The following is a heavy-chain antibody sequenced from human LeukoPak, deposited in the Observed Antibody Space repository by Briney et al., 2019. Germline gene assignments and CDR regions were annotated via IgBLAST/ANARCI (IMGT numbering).Heavy chain of an antibody. V-gene: IGHV3-21*01. J-gene: IGHJ3*02. CDR1: GFTFSSYS. D-gene: IGHD3-22*01. Sequence: PGGSLRLSCAASGFTFSSYSMNWVRQAPGKGLEWVSSISSSSSYIYYADSVKGRFTISRDNSKNTLYLQMNSLRVEDTAVYYCASRDYYDSSGYPDAFDIWGQGTMVTVSS. CDR3: ASRDYYDSSGYPDAFDI. CDR2: ISSSSSYI.